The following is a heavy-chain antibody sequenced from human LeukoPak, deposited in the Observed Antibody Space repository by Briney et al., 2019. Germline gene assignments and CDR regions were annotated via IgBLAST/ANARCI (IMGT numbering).Heavy chain of an antibody. CDR1: GGTFSSYA. CDR2: MNPNSGNT. D-gene: IGHD4-17*01. Sequence: GSSVKVSCKASGGTFSSYAISWVRQATGQGLEWMGWMNPNSGNTGYAQKFQGRVTMTRNTSISTAYMELSSLRSEDTAVYYCARGAYDYGDYMDVWGKGTTVTVSS. CDR3: ARGAYDYGDYMDV. V-gene: IGHV1-8*02. J-gene: IGHJ6*03.